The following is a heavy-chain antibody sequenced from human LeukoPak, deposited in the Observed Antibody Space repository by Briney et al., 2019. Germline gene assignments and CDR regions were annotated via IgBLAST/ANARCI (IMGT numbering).Heavy chain of an antibody. CDR2: IYYSGSI. D-gene: IGHD2-2*01. CDR1: GGSISSGDHY. J-gene: IGHJ2*01. CDR3: ARRYCSSTSCYGYFDL. V-gene: IGHV4-30-4*01. Sequence: PSQTLSLTCTVSGGSISSGDHYWSWIRQPPGKGLEWIGYIYYSGSIHYNPSLKSRVTISVDTSKNQFSLKLSSVTAADTAVYYCARRYCSSTSCYGYFDLWGRGTLVTVSS.